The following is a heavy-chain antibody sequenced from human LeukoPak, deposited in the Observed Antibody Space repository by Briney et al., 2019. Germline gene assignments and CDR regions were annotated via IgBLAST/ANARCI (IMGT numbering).Heavy chain of an antibody. CDR2: IYHSGST. CDR3: ARAVGTSRNFFDY. V-gene: IGHV4-38-2*02. CDR1: GGSITNGYY. D-gene: IGHD4-23*01. Sequence: SETLSLTCTVSGGSITNGYYWGWIRQPPGKGLEWIGIIYHSGSTYYNPSLKSRVTISVDTSKNQFSLNPSSVTAADTAMYYCARAVGTSRNFFDYWGQGTLVTVSS. J-gene: IGHJ4*02.